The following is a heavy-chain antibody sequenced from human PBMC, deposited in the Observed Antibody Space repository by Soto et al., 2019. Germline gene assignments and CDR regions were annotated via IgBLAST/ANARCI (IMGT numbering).Heavy chain of an antibody. CDR1: GFTFSYYW. CDR2: INVDGSDI. Sequence: PGGSLRLSCEASGFTFSYYWISWVRQAPGKGLVWVSRINVDGSDIDYADSVKGRFTFSRDNAKNTLYLQMNSLRAEDTAVYYCVREEYGGSYYFDHWGQGTQVTVSS. V-gene: IGHV3-74*01. J-gene: IGHJ4*02. CDR3: VREEYGGSYYFDH. D-gene: IGHD3-16*01.